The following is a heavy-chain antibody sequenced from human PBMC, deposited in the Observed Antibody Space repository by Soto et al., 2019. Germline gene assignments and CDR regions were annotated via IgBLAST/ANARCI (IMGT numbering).Heavy chain of an antibody. V-gene: IGHV5-10-1*01. Sequence: GESLKISCNGSGYSFTIYWSSWVRQMPGKGLEWMGRIDPSDSYTNYSPSFQGHVTISADKSISTAYLQWSSLKASDTAMYYCAWLTYYYDSSGPGDYYGMDVWGQGTTVTVSS. D-gene: IGHD3-22*01. J-gene: IGHJ6*02. CDR1: GYSFTIYW. CDR3: AWLTYYYDSSGPGDYYGMDV. CDR2: IDPSDSYT.